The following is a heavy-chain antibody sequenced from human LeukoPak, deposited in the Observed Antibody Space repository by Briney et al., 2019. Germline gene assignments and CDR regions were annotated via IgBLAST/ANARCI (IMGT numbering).Heavy chain of an antibody. V-gene: IGHV1-18*01. Sequence: ASVKVSCKTSGYSFTGYGITWVRQAPGQGLEWMGWITAYNGNTNYAQKLQGRVTMTTDTSTSTAYMELRSLRSDDTAVYYCAKHRSESSGYRFEYWGQGTLVTVSS. CDR3: AKHRSESSGYRFEY. CDR1: GYSFTGYG. J-gene: IGHJ4*02. CDR2: ITAYNGNT. D-gene: IGHD3-22*01.